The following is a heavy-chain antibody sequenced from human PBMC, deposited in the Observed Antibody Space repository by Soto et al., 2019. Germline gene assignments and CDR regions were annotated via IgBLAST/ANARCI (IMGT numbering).Heavy chain of an antibody. D-gene: IGHD3-22*01. J-gene: IGHJ6*02. Sequence: QVQLVQSGAEVKKPGASVKVSCEASGYTFTSYGISWVRQAPGQGLEWMGWISAYNGNTNYAQKLQGRVTMTTDTSTSTAYMELRSLRSDDTAVYYCARDRKHYYDSSGYYSPYYYYGMDVWGQGTTVTVSS. CDR2: ISAYNGNT. CDR3: ARDRKHYYDSSGYYSPYYYYGMDV. V-gene: IGHV1-18*01. CDR1: GYTFTSYG.